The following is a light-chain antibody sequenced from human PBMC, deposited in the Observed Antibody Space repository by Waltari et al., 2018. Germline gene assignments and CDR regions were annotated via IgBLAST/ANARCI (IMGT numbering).Light chain of an antibody. CDR3: AAWDDSLSGVV. CDR1: SSNIGSNY. CDR2: RNN. V-gene: IGLV1-47*01. Sequence: QSVLTQPPSASGTPGQRVTISCSGSSSNIGSNYVYWYQQLPGTAPKLLIYRNNQRPSGVPGRFSGSKSGTSASLAISGLRSEDEADYYCAAWDDSLSGVVFGG. J-gene: IGLJ2*01.